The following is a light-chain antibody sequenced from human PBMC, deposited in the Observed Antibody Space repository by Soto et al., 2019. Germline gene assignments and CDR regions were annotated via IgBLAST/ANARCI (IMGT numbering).Light chain of an antibody. CDR3: XXYGTSPPHT. V-gene: IGKV3-20*01. CDR2: GAS. J-gene: IGKJ2*01. Sequence: EIVLMQSPDILSLSPGERAXVSCRASETITNXXLAWYQKKPGQAPRLLLYGASNRPTGIPDRFSGSGSGTDFTLTIDRLEPEDFAVYFCXXYGTSPPHTFGQGTKLDIK. CDR1: ETITNXX.